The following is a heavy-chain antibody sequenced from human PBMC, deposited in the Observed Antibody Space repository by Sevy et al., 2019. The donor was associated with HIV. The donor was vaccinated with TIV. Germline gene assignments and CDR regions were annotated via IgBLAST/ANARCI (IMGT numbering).Heavy chain of an antibody. CDR2: IYTSGST. D-gene: IGHD3-22*01. Sequence: SETLSLTCTVSGGSISSYYWSWIRQPAGKGLEWIGRIYTSGSTNYNPPLKSRVTMSVDTSKNQFSLKLSSVTAADTAVYYCAADYYDSSGYYYYFDYWGQGTLVTVSS. CDR1: GGSISSYY. V-gene: IGHV4-4*07. J-gene: IGHJ4*02. CDR3: AADYYDSSGYYYYFDY.